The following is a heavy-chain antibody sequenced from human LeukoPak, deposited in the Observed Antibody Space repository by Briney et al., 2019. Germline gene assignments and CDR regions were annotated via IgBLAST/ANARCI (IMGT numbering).Heavy chain of an antibody. J-gene: IGHJ4*02. Sequence: GGSLRLSCAASGFMFDDSAMHWVRQAPGKGLEWVSLVSWDCVSTFYSDSVRGRFNIYRDNSKNSLSLQMDSLTTEDTALYYCAKEGYSHTSNYFDNWGQGILVTVSS. CDR3: AKEGYSHTSNYFDN. D-gene: IGHD2-15*01. V-gene: IGHV3-43*02. CDR1: GFMFDDSA. CDR2: VSWDCVST.